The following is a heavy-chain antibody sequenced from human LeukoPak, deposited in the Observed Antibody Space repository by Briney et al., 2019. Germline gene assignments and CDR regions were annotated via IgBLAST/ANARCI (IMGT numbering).Heavy chain of an antibody. V-gene: IGHV3-48*04. CDR3: AREVDYGDYYFDY. J-gene: IGHJ4*02. D-gene: IGHD4-17*01. CDR2: ISSSSSTI. Sequence: PGGSLRLSCAASGFTFSSYSMNWVRQAPGKGLEWVSYISSSSSTIYYADSVKGRFTISRDNAKNSLYLQMNSLRAEDTAVYYCAREVDYGDYYFDYWGQGTLVTVSS. CDR1: GFTFSSYS.